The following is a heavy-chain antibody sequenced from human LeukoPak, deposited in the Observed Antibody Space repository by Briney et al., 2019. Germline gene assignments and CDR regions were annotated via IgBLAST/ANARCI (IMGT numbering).Heavy chain of an antibody. CDR3: ARDLYDSSGYPDY. CDR2: INPSGGST. V-gene: IGHV1-46*01. CDR1: GGTFSSYA. Sequence: ASVKVSCKASGGTFSSYAISWARQAPGQGLEWMGIINPSGGSTSYAQKFQGRVTMTRDTSTSTVYMELSSLRSEDTAVYYCARDLYDSSGYPDYWGQGTLVTVSS. J-gene: IGHJ4*02. D-gene: IGHD3-22*01.